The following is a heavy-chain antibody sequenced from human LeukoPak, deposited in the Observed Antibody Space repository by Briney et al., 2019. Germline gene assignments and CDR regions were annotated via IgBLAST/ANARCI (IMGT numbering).Heavy chain of an antibody. D-gene: IGHD6-19*01. CDR3: VRRDNTGWNYFDY. CDR1: GGSINSHY. CDR2: IYHKGST. V-gene: IGHV4-59*08. Sequence: SETLSLTCTVSGGSINSHYWSWIRQPPGKGLEWIGDIYHKGSTNYNPSLKSRVTISVDTSKDHLSLKLTSVLAADTAIYYCVRRDNTGWNYFDYWGQGILVTVSS. J-gene: IGHJ4*02.